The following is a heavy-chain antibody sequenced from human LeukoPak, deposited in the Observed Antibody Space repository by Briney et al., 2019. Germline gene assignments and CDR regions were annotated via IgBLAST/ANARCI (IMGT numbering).Heavy chain of an antibody. V-gene: IGHV3-66*02. CDR1: GFTISSNY. J-gene: IGHJ6*03. CDR3: AREYTGYYYYMDV. Sequence: GGSLRLSCAASGFTISSNYMSWVRQAPGKGLEWVSVIYSGGSTYYADSVKGRFTISRDNSKNTLYLQMNNLRAEDTAVYYCAREYTGYYYYMDVWGKGTTVTVSS. CDR2: IYSGGST. D-gene: IGHD2/OR15-2a*01.